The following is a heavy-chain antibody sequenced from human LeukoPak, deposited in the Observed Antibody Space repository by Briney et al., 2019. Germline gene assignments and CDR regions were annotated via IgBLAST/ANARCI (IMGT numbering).Heavy chain of an antibody. CDR3: AKDRRGYCSSTSCYKGEYFQH. CDR1: GFTFSSYG. V-gene: IGHV3-30*02. J-gene: IGHJ1*01. CDR2: IWYDGSNK. Sequence: PGGSLRLSCAASGFTFSSYGMHWVRQAPGKGLEWVAVIWYDGSNKLYADSVKGRFTISRDNSKNTLYLQMNSLRAEDTAVYYCAKDRRGYCSSTSCYKGEYFQHWGQGTLVTVSS. D-gene: IGHD2-2*02.